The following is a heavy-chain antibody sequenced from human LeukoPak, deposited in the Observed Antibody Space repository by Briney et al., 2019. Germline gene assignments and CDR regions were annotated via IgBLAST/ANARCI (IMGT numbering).Heavy chain of an antibody. J-gene: IGHJ6*02. D-gene: IGHD2-15*01. CDR2: IYYSGST. Sequence: SETLSLTCTVSGGSISSYYWSWIRQPPGRGLEWIGYIYYSGSTNYNPSLKSRVTISVDTSKNQFSLKLSSVTAADTAVYYCARVSCSGGSCYSELRIPSYYYYYYGMDVWGQGTTVTVSS. CDR1: GGSISSYY. CDR3: ARVSCSGGSCYSELRIPSYYYYYYGMDV. V-gene: IGHV4-59*12.